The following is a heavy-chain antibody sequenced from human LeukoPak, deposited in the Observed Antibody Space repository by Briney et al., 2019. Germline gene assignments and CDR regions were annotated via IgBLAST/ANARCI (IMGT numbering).Heavy chain of an antibody. CDR2: ISSSGSTI. V-gene: IGHV3-11*01. CDR1: GFTFSDHY. CDR3: ARDRVVVVPAAIDAGYYMDV. D-gene: IGHD2-2*02. J-gene: IGHJ6*03. Sequence: PGGSLRLSCAASGFTFSDHYMSWIRQAPGKGLEWVSYISSSGSTIYYADSVKGRFTISRDNAKNSLYLQMNSLRAEDTAVYYCARDRVVVVPAAIDAGYYMDVWGKGTTVTVPS.